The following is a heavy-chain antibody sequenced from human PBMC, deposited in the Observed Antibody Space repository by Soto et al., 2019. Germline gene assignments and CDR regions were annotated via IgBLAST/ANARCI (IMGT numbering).Heavy chain of an antibody. J-gene: IGHJ4*02. CDR3: AKDRDYGDHLRLTYYFDY. CDR2: ISGSGGST. V-gene: IGHV3-23*01. D-gene: IGHD4-17*01. Sequence: GGSLRLSCAASGFTFDDYAMHWVRQAPGKGLEWVSGISGSGGSTCYADSVKGRFTISRDNSKNTLYLQMNSLRAEDTAVYYCAKDRDYGDHLRLTYYFDYWGQGTLVTVSS. CDR1: GFTFDDYA.